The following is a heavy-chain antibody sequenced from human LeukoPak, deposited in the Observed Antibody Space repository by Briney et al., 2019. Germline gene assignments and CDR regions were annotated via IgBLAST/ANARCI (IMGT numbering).Heavy chain of an antibody. V-gene: IGHV4-4*07. D-gene: IGHD3-22*01. CDR3: ARGSPNYYDSSGYG. Sequence: SETLSLTCTVSGGAISSYHWSWIRQPAGKGLEWIGRIYTSGSTNYNPSLKSRVTMSVDTSKNQFSLKLSSVTAADTAVYYCARGSPNYYDSSGYGWGQGTLVTVSS. CDR2: IYTSGST. CDR1: GGAISSYH. J-gene: IGHJ1*01.